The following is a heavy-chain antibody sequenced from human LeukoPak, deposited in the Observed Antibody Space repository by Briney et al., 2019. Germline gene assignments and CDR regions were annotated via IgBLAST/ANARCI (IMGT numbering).Heavy chain of an antibody. D-gene: IGHD3-22*01. CDR2: IYYSGST. CDR1: GGSISSYY. V-gene: IGHV4-59*01. J-gene: IGHJ4*02. Sequence: PSETLSLTCTVSGGSISSYYWSWIRQPPGKGLEWIGYIYYSGSTNYNPSLKSRVTISVDTSKNQFSLKLSSVTAADTAVYYCARVLGDYYYDSSGYYDVNWGQGTLVTVSS. CDR3: ARVLGDYYYDSSGYYDVN.